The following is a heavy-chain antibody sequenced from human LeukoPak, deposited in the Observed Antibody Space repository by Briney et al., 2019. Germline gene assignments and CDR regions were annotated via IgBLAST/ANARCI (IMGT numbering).Heavy chain of an antibody. CDR3: AKEYCSSTSCYPGSFDY. D-gene: IGHD2-2*01. Sequence: PGGSLRLSCAASGFTVSSNYMNWVRQAPGKGLEWVSVIYSGGSTYYADSVKGRFTISRDNSKNTLYLQMSSLRAEDTALYYCAKEYCSSTSCYPGSFDYWGQGTLVTVSS. V-gene: IGHV3-53*05. CDR1: GFTVSSNY. CDR2: IYSGGST. J-gene: IGHJ4*02.